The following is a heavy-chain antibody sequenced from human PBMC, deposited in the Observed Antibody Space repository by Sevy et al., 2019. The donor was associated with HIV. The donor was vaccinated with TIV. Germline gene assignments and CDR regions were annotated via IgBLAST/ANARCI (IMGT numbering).Heavy chain of an antibody. Sequence: SETLSLTCSVSGASITTNTYYWGWIRQAPGKGLEWIGSIFYSGRSDYNPSLKGRVTISVDTSKNQFSLKLRSVTAADPSVYYCARHEAYDFWGDTIRENYYYGIDVWGQGTTVTVSS. CDR3: ARHEAYDFWGDTIRENYYYGIDV. J-gene: IGHJ6*02. CDR2: IFYSGRS. V-gene: IGHV4-39*01. CDR1: GASITTNTYY. D-gene: IGHD3-3*01.